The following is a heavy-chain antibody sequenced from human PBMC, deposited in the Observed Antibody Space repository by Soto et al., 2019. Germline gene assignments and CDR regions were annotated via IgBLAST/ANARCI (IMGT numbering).Heavy chain of an antibody. V-gene: IGHV4-4*02. CDR2: IHHGGST. CDR3: ARYDYGSGNDYNIDY. CDR1: GASISSSNW. D-gene: IGHD3-10*01. J-gene: IGHJ4*02. Sequence: QVQLQESGPGLVKPSGTLSLTCAVSGASISSSNWWSWVRQAPGKGLEWIGEIHHGGSTNYNPSHESRVTISVDKSKNQFSLKLSSVTAADTAVYYCARYDYGSGNDYNIDYWGQGTLVTVSS.